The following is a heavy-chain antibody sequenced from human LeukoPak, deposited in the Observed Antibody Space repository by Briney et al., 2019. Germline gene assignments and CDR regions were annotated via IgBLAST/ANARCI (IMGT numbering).Heavy chain of an antibody. D-gene: IGHD2-2*01. CDR1: GGSFSGYY. CDR3: ARGSGIVVVPAASYYYYYGMDV. Sequence: PSETLSLTCAVYGGSFSGYYWSWIRQPPGKGLEWIGEINHSGSTNYNPSLKSRVTISVDTSKNQFSLKLNSVTAADTAVYYCARGSGIVVVPAASYYYYYGMDVWGQGTTVTVSS. CDR2: INHSGST. J-gene: IGHJ6*02. V-gene: IGHV4-34*01.